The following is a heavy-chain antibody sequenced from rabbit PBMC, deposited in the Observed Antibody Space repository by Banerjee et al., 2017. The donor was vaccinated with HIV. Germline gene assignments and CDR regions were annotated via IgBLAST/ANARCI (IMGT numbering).Heavy chain of an antibody. CDR3: ARDLAAVIGWNFGL. V-gene: IGHV1S43*01. CDR1: GFSFSYKYV. CDR2: IYSASGST. Sequence: QEQLEESGGDLVKPEGSLTLTCTASGFSFSYKYVMCWVRQAPGKGLEWIACIYSASGSTWYASWVNGRFTISRGTSLNTVDLKMTSLTAADTATYFCARDLAAVIGWNFGLWGPGTLVTVS. J-gene: IGHJ4*01. D-gene: IGHD1-1*01.